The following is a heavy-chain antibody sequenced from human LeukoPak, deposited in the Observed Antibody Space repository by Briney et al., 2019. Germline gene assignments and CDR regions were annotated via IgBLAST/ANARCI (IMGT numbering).Heavy chain of an antibody. V-gene: IGHV1-69*13. CDR2: IIPIFGTA. J-gene: IGHJ4*02. Sequence: ASVKVSCKASGGTFSSYAISWVRQAPGQGLEWMGGIIPIFGTANYAQKFQGRVTITADESTSTAYMELSSLRSEDTAVYYCAMTYYDFWSGYYSTHLFDYWGQGTLVTVSS. CDR1: GGTFSSYA. CDR3: AMTYYDFWSGYYSTHLFDY. D-gene: IGHD3-3*01.